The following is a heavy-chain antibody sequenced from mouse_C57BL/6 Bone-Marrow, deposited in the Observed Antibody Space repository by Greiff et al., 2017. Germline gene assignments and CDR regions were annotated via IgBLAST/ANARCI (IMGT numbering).Heavy chain of an antibody. CDR2: IYPGSGNT. CDR1: GYSFTSYY. CDR3: AKGRLLLYYFDY. D-gene: IGHD2-3*01. J-gene: IGHJ2*01. Sequence: VQLQQSGPELVKPGASVKISCKASGYSFTSYYIHWVKQRPGQGLEWIGWIYPGSGNTKYNEKFKGKATLTADTSSSTAYMQLSSLTSEDSAVYYCAKGRLLLYYFDYWGQGTTLTVSS. V-gene: IGHV1-66*01.